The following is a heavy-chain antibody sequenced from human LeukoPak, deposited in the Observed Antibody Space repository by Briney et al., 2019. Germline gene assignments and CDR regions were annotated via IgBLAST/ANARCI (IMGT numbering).Heavy chain of an antibody. CDR1: GFTFSSSA. V-gene: IGHV3-23*01. CDR2: ISGSGSGGST. Sequence: PGGSLRLSCAASGFTFSSSAMSWVRQAPGKGLEWVSSISGSGSGGSTYYADPVKGRFTISRDNSKNTLYLQMNSLRAEDTAVYYCAKSYYDFWSGYYQTFDYWGQGTLVTVSS. D-gene: IGHD3-3*01. J-gene: IGHJ4*02. CDR3: AKSYYDFWSGYYQTFDY.